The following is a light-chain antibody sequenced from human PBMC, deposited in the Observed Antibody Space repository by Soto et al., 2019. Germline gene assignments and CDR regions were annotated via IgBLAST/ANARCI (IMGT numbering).Light chain of an antibody. CDR1: QYINTR. V-gene: IGKV3-11*01. CDR2: QTS. J-gene: IGKJ1*01. CDR3: HQRKSWPRT. Sequence: EIVCTQSQGTLSSFRGDIVTLSRRASQYINTRLAWYQHRPGQAPRLLIYQTSIRAAGIPARFSASGTGTDFTLTISDVQPEDFAVYYCHQRKSWPRTFGQVTKVDI.